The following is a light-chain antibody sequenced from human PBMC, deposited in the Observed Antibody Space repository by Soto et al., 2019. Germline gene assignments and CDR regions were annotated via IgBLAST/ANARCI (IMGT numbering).Light chain of an antibody. V-gene: IGKV1-8*01. CDR1: QGISSY. J-gene: IGKJ2*01. CDR3: QQYYSYPPYT. CDR2: AAS. Sequence: AIRMTQSPSSFSASTGDRVTITCRASQGISSYLAWYQQKPGKAPKLLIYAASTLQSGVPSRFSGSGSGTDFTLTISCLQPEDFATYYCQQYYSYPPYTFGQGTKVDIK.